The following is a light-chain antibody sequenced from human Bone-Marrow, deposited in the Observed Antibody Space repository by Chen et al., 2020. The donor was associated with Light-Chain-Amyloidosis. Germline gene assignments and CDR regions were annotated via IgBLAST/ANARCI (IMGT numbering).Light chain of an antibody. Sequence: SYVLTQPSSVSVAPGQTATSACGGNNIGSTSVHWYQQTPGQAPLLVVYDDSDRPSGISERLSGSNSGNMATLTISRVEAGDEADYYCQVWDRSSDRPVFGGGTKLTVL. CDR1: NIGSTS. CDR3: QVWDRSSDRPV. V-gene: IGLV3-21*02. CDR2: DDS. J-gene: IGLJ3*02.